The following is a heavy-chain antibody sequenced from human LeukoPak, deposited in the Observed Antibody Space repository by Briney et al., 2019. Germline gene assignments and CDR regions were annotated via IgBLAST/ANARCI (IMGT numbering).Heavy chain of an antibody. CDR2: IYYSGST. Sequence: PSETLSLTCTVSGGSISSSSYYWGWIRQPPGKGLEWIGSIYYSGSTYYNPSLKSRVTISVDTSKNQFSLKLSSVTAADTAVYYCARDYYDSSGYYPVGMDVWGQGTTVTVSS. D-gene: IGHD3-22*01. V-gene: IGHV4-39*07. CDR1: GGSISSSSYY. J-gene: IGHJ6*02. CDR3: ARDYYDSSGYYPVGMDV.